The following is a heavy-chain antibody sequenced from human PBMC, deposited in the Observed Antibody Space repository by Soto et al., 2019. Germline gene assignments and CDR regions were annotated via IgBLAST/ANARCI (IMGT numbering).Heavy chain of an antibody. V-gene: IGHV1-46*03. CDR2: INPSGGST. Sequence: GASVKVSCKASGYTFTGYYMHWVRQAPGQGLEWMGIINPSGGSTSYAQKFQGRVTMTRDTSTSTVYMELSSLRSEDTAVYYCAKTYYDFWSGQGIDAFDIWGQGTMVTVSS. J-gene: IGHJ3*02. CDR1: GYTFTGYY. D-gene: IGHD3-3*01. CDR3: AKTYYDFWSGQGIDAFDI.